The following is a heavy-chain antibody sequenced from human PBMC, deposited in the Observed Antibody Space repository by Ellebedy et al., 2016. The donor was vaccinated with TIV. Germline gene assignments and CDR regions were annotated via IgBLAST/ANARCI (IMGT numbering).Heavy chain of an antibody. V-gene: IGHV5-10-1*01. CDR1: GYSLTSYW. J-gene: IGHJ4*02. CDR2: IDPSDSYT. Sequence: KVSCXGSGYSLTSYWIGWLRQMPGKGLEWMGRIDPSDSYTNYSPSFQGHVTISADKSISTAYLQWSSLKASDTAMYYCARHRGAVAGFWGQGTLVTVAS. D-gene: IGHD6-19*01. CDR3: ARHRGAVAGF.